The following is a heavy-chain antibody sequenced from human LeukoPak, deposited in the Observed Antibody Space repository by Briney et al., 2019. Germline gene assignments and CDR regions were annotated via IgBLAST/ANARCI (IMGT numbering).Heavy chain of an antibody. CDR2: ISYDGSNK. Sequence: GGSLRLSCAASGFTFSSYGMHWVRQAPGKGLEWVAVISYDGSNKYYADSVKGRFTISRDNSKNTLYLQMNSLRAEDTAVYCCAEDRQWLVPMMWGQGTLVTVSS. CDR1: GFTFSSYG. V-gene: IGHV3-30*18. CDR3: AEDRQWLVPMM. D-gene: IGHD6-19*01. J-gene: IGHJ4*02.